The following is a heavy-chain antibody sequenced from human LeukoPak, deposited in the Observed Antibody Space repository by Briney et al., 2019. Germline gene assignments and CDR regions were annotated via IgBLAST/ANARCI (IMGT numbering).Heavy chain of an antibody. CDR1: GYTFTSYS. D-gene: IGHD6-13*01. J-gene: IGHJ4*02. CDR3: ASVHSDSSSWYYFDY. V-gene: IGHV1-46*01. Sequence: ASVKVSCMASGYTFTSYSMHWVRQAPGQGLEWMGIINPSGGSTSYAQKFQGRVTMTRDTSTSTVYMELSSLRSEDTAVYYCASVHSDSSSWYYFDYWGQGTLVTVSS. CDR2: INPSGGST.